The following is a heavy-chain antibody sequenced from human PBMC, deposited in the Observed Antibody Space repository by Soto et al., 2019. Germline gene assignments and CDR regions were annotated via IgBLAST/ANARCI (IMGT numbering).Heavy chain of an antibody. Sequence: GSVRLSCAASGLTFSSYWMSWVRQAPGKGLEWVANIKQDGSEKYYVDSVKGRFTIPRDNAKNSLYLQMNSLRVEDTAVYYCARASHGYYDSSGYPDYFDDWGQGT. V-gene: IGHV3-7*01. J-gene: IGHJ4*02. CDR2: IKQDGSEK. D-gene: IGHD3-22*01. CDR3: ARASHGYYDSSGYPDYFDD. CDR1: GLTFSSYW.